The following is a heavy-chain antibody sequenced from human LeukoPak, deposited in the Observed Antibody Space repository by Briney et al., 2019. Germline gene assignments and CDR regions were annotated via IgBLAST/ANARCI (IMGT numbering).Heavy chain of an antibody. J-gene: IGHJ6*02. CDR2: INSGGNT. CDR1: GFTVNSDY. CDR3: ARDPVLPNGLDV. D-gene: IGHD4/OR15-4a*01. Sequence: GESLRLSCAASGFTVNSDYMTWVRQAPGKGLEWVSAINSGGNTYYAHSVKGRFAISRDNPKNTLYLQMSSLGPEDTAVYYRARDPVLPNGLDVWGQGTTVTVSS. V-gene: IGHV3-66*02.